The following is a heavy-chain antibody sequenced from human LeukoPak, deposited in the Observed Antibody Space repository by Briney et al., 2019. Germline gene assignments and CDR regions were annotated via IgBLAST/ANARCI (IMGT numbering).Heavy chain of an antibody. J-gene: IGHJ4*02. V-gene: IGHV4-39*07. CDR2: IYYSGST. D-gene: IGHD2-2*01. CDR3: ARLGVRLSFDY. CDR1: GGSISSISYY. Sequence: SETLSLTCTVSGGSISSISYYWGWIRQPPGKGLEWIGSIYYSGSTYYNPSLKSRVTISVDTSKNQFSLKLSSVTAADTAVYYCARLGVRLSFDYWGQGTLVTVSS.